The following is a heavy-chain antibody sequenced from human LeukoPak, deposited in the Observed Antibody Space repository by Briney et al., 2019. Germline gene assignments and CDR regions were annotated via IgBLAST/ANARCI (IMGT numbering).Heavy chain of an antibody. CDR3: ASGEYSSGRPDAFDI. Sequence: GRSLRLSCAASGFTVSSNYMSWVRQAPGKGLEWVSVIYSGGSTYYADSVKGRFTISRDNSKNTLYLQMNSLRAEDTAVYYCASGEYSSGRPDAFDIWGQGTMVTVSS. J-gene: IGHJ3*02. V-gene: IGHV3-53*01. CDR1: GFTVSSNY. CDR2: IYSGGST. D-gene: IGHD6-19*01.